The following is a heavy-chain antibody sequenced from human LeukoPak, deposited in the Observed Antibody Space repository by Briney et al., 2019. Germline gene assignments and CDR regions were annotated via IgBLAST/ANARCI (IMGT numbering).Heavy chain of an antibody. CDR1: GDSVSRDGPA. J-gene: IGHJ6*02. CDR2: TYRTSKWYT. CDR3: ARGMRDYYGMDV. Sequence: SQTLSLTCAISGDSVSRDGPAWNWIRQSPSRGLEWLVRTYRTSKWYTNYAESVRSRIVVNPDTSKNQYSLQLNSVTPEDTAVYYCARGMRDYYGMDVWGQGTTVTVSS. V-gene: IGHV6-1*01.